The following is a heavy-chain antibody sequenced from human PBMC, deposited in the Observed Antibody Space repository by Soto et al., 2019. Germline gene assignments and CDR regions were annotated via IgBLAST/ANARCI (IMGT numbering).Heavy chain of an antibody. Sequence: EASVKVSCKASGFNFRTTAVQWVRQARGQRLEWIGWIVVGSGNTNYAQKFQERVTITRDMSTSTAYMDVSSLRSEDTAVYYCAADPYYYDSSDYYAFDQWGQGTLVTVSS. J-gene: IGHJ4*02. D-gene: IGHD3-22*01. CDR3: AADPYYYDSSDYYAFDQ. V-gene: IGHV1-58*01. CDR2: IVVGSGNT. CDR1: GFNFRTTA.